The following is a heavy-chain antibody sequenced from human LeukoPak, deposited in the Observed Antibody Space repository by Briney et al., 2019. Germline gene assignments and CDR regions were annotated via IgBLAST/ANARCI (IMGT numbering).Heavy chain of an antibody. CDR1: GFTFSSYA. CDR3: AKDRARGYCSSTSCYPFAY. CDR2: ISGSGGST. V-gene: IGHV3-23*01. Sequence: GGSLRLSCAASGFTFSSYAMSWVRQAPGKGLEWVSAISGSGGSTYYADSVKGRCTISRDNSKNTLYLQMNSLRAEDTAVYYCAKDRARGYCSSTSCYPFAYWGQGTLVTVSS. D-gene: IGHD2-2*01. J-gene: IGHJ4*02.